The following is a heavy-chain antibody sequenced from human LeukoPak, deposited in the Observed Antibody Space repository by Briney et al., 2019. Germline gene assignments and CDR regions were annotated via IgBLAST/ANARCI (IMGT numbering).Heavy chain of an antibody. D-gene: IGHD3-10*01. CDR1: GFTFSSYA. CDR2: ISGSGGTT. Sequence: GGSLRLSCAASGFTFSSYAMSWVRQAPGKGLEWVSAISGSGGTTYYADSVKGRFTISRDNSKNTLYLQMNSLRAEDTAVYYCAKVATYYYGSGSCFDYWGQGTLVTVSS. CDR3: AKVATYYYGSGSCFDY. V-gene: IGHV3-23*01. J-gene: IGHJ4*02.